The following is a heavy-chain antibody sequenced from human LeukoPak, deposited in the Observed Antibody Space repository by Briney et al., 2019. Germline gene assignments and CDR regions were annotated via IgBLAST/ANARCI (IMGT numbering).Heavy chain of an antibody. CDR1: GDSISGYY. D-gene: IGHD6-6*01. CDR3: ARDNEVAARSFDY. J-gene: IGHJ4*02. CDR2: IYYSGST. V-gene: IGHV4-59*12. Sequence: SETLSLTCIVSGDSISGYYWSWIRQPPGKGLEWIGYIYYSGSTNYNPSLKSRVTMSVDTSKNQFSLKLSSVTAADTAMYYCARDNEVAARSFDYWGQETLVTVSS.